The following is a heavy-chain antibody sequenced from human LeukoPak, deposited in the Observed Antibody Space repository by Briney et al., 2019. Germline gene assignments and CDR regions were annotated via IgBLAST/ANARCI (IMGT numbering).Heavy chain of an antibody. CDR3: ARAESGYASDYFDY. J-gene: IGHJ4*02. V-gene: IGHV3-7*01. CDR2: IKQDGSEK. D-gene: IGHD5-12*01. Sequence: GGSLRLSCAASGFTFSSYWMSWVRQAPGKGLEWVANIKQDGSEKYYVDSVKGRFTISRDNAKNSLYLQMNSLRAEDTAVYYCARAESGYASDYFDYWGQGTLVTVSS. CDR1: GFTFSSYW.